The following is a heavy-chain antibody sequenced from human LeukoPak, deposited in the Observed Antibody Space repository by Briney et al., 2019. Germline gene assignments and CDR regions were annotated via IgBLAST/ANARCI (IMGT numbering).Heavy chain of an antibody. CDR3: ARDFEWELLRRMYYFDY. CDR2: IRYDGSNK. Sequence: GRSLRLSCAASGFTFSSYAMHWVRQAPGKGLEWVAFIRYDGSNKFYADSVKGRFTISRDNSKNTLYLQMNSLRAEDTAVYYRARDFEWELLRRMYYFDYWGQGTLVTVSS. CDR1: GFTFSSYA. D-gene: IGHD1-26*01. J-gene: IGHJ4*02. V-gene: IGHV3-30*04.